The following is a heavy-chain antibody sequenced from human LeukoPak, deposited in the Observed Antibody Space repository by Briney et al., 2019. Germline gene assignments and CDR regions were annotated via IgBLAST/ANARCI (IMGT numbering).Heavy chain of an antibody. D-gene: IGHD2-2*01. Sequence: GASVKVSCKASGYTFTSFDINWVRQATGQGLEWMGWMNPNSGNTGYAQKFRGRVTMTRDTSINTAYLELSSLRSEDTAMYYCARTCSGTSCADFDYWGQGTLVTVSS. J-gene: IGHJ4*02. V-gene: IGHV1-8*01. CDR1: GYTFTSFD. CDR2: MNPNSGNT. CDR3: ARTCSGTSCADFDY.